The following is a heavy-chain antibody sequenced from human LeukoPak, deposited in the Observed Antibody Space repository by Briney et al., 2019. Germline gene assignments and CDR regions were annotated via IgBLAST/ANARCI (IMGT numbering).Heavy chain of an antibody. J-gene: IGHJ6*02. Sequence: ASVKVSCKASGYTFTSHGISWVRQAPGQGLEWMGWISAYNGNTNYAQKLQGRVTMTTDTSTSTAYMELRSLRSDDTAVYYCARDPRVSYQLLRIYYYYGMDVWGQGTRSPSP. D-gene: IGHD2-2*01. CDR2: ISAYNGNT. CDR1: GYTFTSHG. CDR3: ARDPRVSYQLLRIYYYYGMDV. V-gene: IGHV1-18*01.